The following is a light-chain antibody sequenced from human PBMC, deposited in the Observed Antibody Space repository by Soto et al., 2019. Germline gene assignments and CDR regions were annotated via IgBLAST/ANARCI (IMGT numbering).Light chain of an antibody. J-gene: IGKJ2*01. V-gene: IGKV3D-7*01. Sequence: PGERVTLSCRASQSVSSSYLTWYLQKPGQAPRLLIYGASTRATSIPARFSGSGSGTDFTLTVSSLQPEDFAVYYCQQDYSLYTFGQGTKLEIK. CDR1: QSVSSSY. CDR3: QQDYSLYT. CDR2: GAS.